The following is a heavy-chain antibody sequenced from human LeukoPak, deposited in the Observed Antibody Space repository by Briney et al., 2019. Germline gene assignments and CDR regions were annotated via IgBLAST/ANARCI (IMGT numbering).Heavy chain of an antibody. J-gene: IGHJ4*02. CDR1: GGSFSGYY. CDR2: INHSGST. D-gene: IGHD4/OR15-4a*01. V-gene: IGHV4-34*01. CDR3: ARGPPSESGATGFDLDY. Sequence: SETLSLTCAVYGGSFSGYYWSWIRQPPGKGLEWIGEINHSGSTNYNPSLKSRVTISVDTSKNQFSLKLSSVTAADTAVYYCARGPPSESGATGFDLDYWGQGTLVTVSS.